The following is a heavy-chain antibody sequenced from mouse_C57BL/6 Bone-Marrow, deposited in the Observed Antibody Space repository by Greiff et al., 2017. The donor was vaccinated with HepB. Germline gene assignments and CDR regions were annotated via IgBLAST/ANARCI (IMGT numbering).Heavy chain of an antibody. V-gene: IGHV3-1*01. J-gene: IGHJ3*01. CDR3: ARGGLGPWFAY. CDR2: ISYSGST. Sequence: EVHLVESGPGMVKPSQSLSLTCTVTGYSITSGYDWHWIRHFPGNKLEWMGYISYSGSTNYNPSLKSRISITHDTSKNHFFLKLNSVTTEDTATYYCARGGLGPWFAYWGQGTLVTVSA. D-gene: IGHD4-1*01. CDR1: GYSITSGYD.